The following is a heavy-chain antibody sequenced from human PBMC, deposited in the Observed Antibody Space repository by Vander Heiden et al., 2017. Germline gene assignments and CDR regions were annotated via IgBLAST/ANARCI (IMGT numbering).Heavy chain of an antibody. CDR2: ISSSSSTI. CDR1: GFTFSSYS. Sequence: EVQLVESGGGLVQPGGSLRLSCAASGFTFSSYSMNWVRQAPGKGLEWVSYISSSSSTIYYADSVKGRFTISRDNAKNSLYLQMNSLRDEDTAVYYCATDGMGCSSTSCYHHYYDGMDVWGQGTTVTVSS. V-gene: IGHV3-48*02. CDR3: ATDGMGCSSTSCYHHYYDGMDV. D-gene: IGHD2-2*01. J-gene: IGHJ6*02.